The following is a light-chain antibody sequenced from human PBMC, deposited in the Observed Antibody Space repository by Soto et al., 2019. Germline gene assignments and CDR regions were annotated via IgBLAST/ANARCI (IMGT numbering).Light chain of an antibody. V-gene: IGKV4-1*01. CDR3: QQYYGFHPT. CDR1: QTILYSRNKKNS. Sequence: DIVMTQSPDSLAVSLGERATINCKSSQTILYSRNKKNSLAWFQQKPGQPPKLLINWGSTRESGVPDRFSGSGSGTDFTLTISSLQAEDVAGYYCQQYYGFHPTFGQGTKVEIK. CDR2: WGS. J-gene: IGKJ1*01.